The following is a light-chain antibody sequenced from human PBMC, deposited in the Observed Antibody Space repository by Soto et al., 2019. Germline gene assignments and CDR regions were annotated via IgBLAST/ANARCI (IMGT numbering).Light chain of an antibody. Sequence: QSVLTQPPSVSAAPGQTVTLSCSGSSTNIESNYVSWYQQVPGTAPKLLIFEDHKRPSDIPDRFSGSKSGTSATLDITGLQTGDEADYYCGSWDSSLSAGVFGGGTKLTVL. J-gene: IGLJ3*02. CDR1: STNIESNY. CDR3: GSWDSSLSAGV. V-gene: IGLV1-51*02. CDR2: EDH.